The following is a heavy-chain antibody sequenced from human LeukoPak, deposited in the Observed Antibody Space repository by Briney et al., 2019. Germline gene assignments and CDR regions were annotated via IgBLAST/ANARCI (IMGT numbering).Heavy chain of an antibody. CDR1: GGTFSSYA. CDR3: ASSYCSGGSCYLMYFDY. D-gene: IGHD2-15*01. CDR2: IIPILGIA. J-gene: IGHJ4*02. Sequence: SVKVSCKASGGTFSSYAISWVRQAPGQGLEWMGRIIPILGIANYAQKFQGRVTITADKSTSTAYMGLSSLRSEDTAVYYCASSYCSGGSCYLMYFDYWGQGTLVTVSS. V-gene: IGHV1-69*04.